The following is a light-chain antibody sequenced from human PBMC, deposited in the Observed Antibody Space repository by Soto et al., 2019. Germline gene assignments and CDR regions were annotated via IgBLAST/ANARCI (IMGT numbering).Light chain of an antibody. CDR1: QTISSW. CDR2: KAS. V-gene: IGKV1-5*03. Sequence: DIQMTQSPSTLSGSVGDRVTITCRASQTISSWLAWYQQKPGKAPKLLIYKASTLKSGVPSRFSGSGSGTDFTLTISGLQSEDSAVYYCQQYNNWPWTFGPGTKVDIK. CDR3: QQYNNWPWT. J-gene: IGKJ1*01.